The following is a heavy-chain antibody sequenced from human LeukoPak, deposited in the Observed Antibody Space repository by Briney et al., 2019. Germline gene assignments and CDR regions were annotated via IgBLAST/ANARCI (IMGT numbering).Heavy chain of an antibody. CDR1: GYTFTSYT. CDR2: ISAYNGNT. CDR3: ARDLRWLDY. J-gene: IGHJ4*02. Sequence: ASVKVSCKASGYTFTSYTISWVRQAPGQGLEWMGWISAYNGNTNYAQKFQGRVTMTRDTSISTAYMELSRLRSDDTAVYYCARDLRWLDYWGQGTLVTVSS. V-gene: IGHV1-18*01.